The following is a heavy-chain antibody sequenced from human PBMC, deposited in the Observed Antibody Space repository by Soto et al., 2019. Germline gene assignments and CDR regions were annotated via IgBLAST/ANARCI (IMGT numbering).Heavy chain of an antibody. CDR1: GGSFSGYY. D-gene: IGHD2-8*02. Sequence: QVQLQQWGAGLLKPSETLSLTCAVYGGSFSGYYWTWIRQPPGTGLEWIGEINHSGSTNYNPSLKSRVPISVDTSKNQSSLKLTSVTAADTAVYYCARDKITGLFDYWGQGTLVTVSS. CDR3: ARDKITGLFDY. CDR2: INHSGST. V-gene: IGHV4-34*01. J-gene: IGHJ4*02.